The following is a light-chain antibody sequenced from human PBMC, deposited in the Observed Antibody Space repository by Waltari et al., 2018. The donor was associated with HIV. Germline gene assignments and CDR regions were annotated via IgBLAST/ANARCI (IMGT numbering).Light chain of an antibody. J-gene: IGKJ1*01. CDR2: AAS. V-gene: IGKV1-39*01. CDR3: QQSFSTLWS. Sequence: GDRVTINCRTSQSIGFYLNWYQKKPGKAPKVLIYAASRLQTGVPSRFSGSGSGTDFSLTISALQPEDFATYYCQQSFSTLWSFGQGTRVEIK. CDR1: QSIGFY.